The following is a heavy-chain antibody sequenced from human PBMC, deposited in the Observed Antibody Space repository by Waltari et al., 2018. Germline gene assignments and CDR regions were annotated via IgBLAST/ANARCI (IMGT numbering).Heavy chain of an antibody. CDR1: GYTFTGYY. D-gene: IGHD2-15*01. V-gene: IGHV1-2*06. Sequence: QVQLVQSGAEVKKPGASVKVSSKASGYTFTGYYMHWVRQAPAQGLEWMGRINPNRGGTNYAQKLQGRGTMTRDTSISTAYMELSRLRAEDTAVYYCAKVVSLGYCSGGSCSRFQHWGQGTLVTVSS. J-gene: IGHJ1*01. CDR2: INPNRGGT. CDR3: AKVVSLGYCSGGSCSRFQH.